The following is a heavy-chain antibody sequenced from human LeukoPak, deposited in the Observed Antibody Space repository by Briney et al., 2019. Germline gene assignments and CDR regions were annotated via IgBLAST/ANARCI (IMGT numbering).Heavy chain of an antibody. CDR1: GGSISSYY. D-gene: IGHD3-10*01. CDR2: IYYSGST. V-gene: IGHV4-59*01. CDR3: ARDFPYGDNWFDP. Sequence: SETLSLTCTVSGGSISSYYWSWIRQPPGKGLGWIGYIYYSGSTNYNPSLKSRVTISVDTSKNQFSLKLSSVTAADTAVYYCARDFPYGDNWFDPWGQGTLVTVSS. J-gene: IGHJ5*02.